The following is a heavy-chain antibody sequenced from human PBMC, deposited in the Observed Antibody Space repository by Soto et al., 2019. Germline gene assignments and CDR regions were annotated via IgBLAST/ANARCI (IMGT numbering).Heavy chain of an antibody. CDR2: IFANGHT. CDR1: GGSISEKY. D-gene: IGHD6-13*01. CDR3: VASLAASGLNWLDP. V-gene: IGHV4-4*07. Sequence: QLQLQESGPGLVKASETLSLTCIVSGGSISEKYWNWVRQPPGKGLEWIGLIFANGHTDYNPSLKSRVTMSVDASKYQFSLRLTSMTAADTAVYYCVASLAASGLNWLDPWGRGTLVTVSS. J-gene: IGHJ5*02.